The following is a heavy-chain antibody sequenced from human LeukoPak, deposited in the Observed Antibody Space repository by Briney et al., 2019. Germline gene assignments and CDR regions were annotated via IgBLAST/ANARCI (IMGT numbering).Heavy chain of an antibody. J-gene: IGHJ4*02. V-gene: IGHV3-72*01. CDR3: VRGPRGFDY. CDR1: GFTFSDHN. Sequence: GGSLRLSCAASGFTFSDHNMDWVRQAPGKGLEWVGLTRNKANSYTTEYATSVNGRFIISTDDSKNSLYLQMNSLKPEDTAVYYCVRGPRGFDYWGQGILVTVSS. CDR2: TRNKANSYTT.